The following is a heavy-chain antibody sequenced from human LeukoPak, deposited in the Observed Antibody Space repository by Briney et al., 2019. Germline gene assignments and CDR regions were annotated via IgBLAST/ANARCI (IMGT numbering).Heavy chain of an antibody. CDR1: GYRFTSYW. CDR3: ARRAYCSGDCTRHYSYYYSMDV. Sequence: RGESLKISCKVSGYRFTSYWIGWVRQIPGKGLEWMGIIYPGDSDTRYSPSFQGQVTISADKSISTAYLQWSSLKASDTAMYYCARRAYCSGDCTRHYSYYYSMDVWGQGTTVTVSS. J-gene: IGHJ6*02. CDR2: IYPGDSDT. D-gene: IGHD2-21*02. V-gene: IGHV5-51*01.